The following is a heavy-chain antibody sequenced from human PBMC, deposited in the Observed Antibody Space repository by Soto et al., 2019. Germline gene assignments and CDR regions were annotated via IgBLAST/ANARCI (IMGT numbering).Heavy chain of an antibody. D-gene: IGHD2-2*01. CDR2: IYSTGSK. J-gene: IGHJ2*01. CDR1: GFSVSSNY. Sequence: EVQLVETGGGLIQPGGPLRLSCAASGFSVSSNYMSWVRQAPGKGLEWVSVIYSTGSKYYADSVKGRFIISRDNSKNTLYLEMNSLRAEDTAVYYGARSVVVVLRTFNWYFELWGRGTLVTVSS. CDR3: ARSVVVVLRTFNWYFEL. V-gene: IGHV3-53*02.